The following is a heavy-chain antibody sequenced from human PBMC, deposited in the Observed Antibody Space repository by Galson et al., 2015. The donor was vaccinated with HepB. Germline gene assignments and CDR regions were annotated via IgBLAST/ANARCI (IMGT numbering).Heavy chain of an antibody. J-gene: IGHJ3*02. CDR2: VLYSGTT. CDR1: GGSLISSSYY. V-gene: IGHV4-39*01. D-gene: IGHD4-23*01. Sequence: SETLSLTCTVSGGSLISSSYYWGWIRQPPGKGLEWIGNVLYSGTTYYNPSLKSRVTISVDTSKNQFSLKLSSATAADTAVYYCATPDYDGNSEEGVFDIWGQGTMVTVSS. CDR3: ATPDYDGNSEEGVFDI.